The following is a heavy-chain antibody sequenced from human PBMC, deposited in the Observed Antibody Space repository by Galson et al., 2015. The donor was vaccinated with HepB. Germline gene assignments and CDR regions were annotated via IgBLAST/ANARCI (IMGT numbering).Heavy chain of an antibody. CDR1: GFTFSSYG. CDR2: ISYDGSNK. D-gene: IGHD2-15*01. Sequence: SLRLSCAASGFTFSSYGMHWVRQAPGKGLEWVAVISYDGSNKYYTDSVKGRFTISRDNSKNTLYLQMNSLRAEDTAVYYCAKDRRDIVVVVAATFYYYGMDVWGQGTTVTVSS. J-gene: IGHJ6*02. CDR3: AKDRRDIVVVVAATFYYYGMDV. V-gene: IGHV3-30*18.